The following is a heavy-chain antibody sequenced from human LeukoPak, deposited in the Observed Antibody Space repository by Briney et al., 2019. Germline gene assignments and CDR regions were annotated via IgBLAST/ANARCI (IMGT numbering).Heavy chain of an antibody. D-gene: IGHD6-19*01. CDR2: ISSSSSYI. J-gene: IGHJ4*02. V-gene: IGHV3-21*01. CDR3: ARARSSGWVIDS. CDR1: GFTFSTYS. Sequence: GGSLRLSCAASGFTFSTYSMNWVRQAPGKGLEWVSIISSSSSYIYYADSVKGRFTISRDNAKNSLYLQMNSLRDEDTAVYFCARARSSGWVIDSWGQGTLVTVSS.